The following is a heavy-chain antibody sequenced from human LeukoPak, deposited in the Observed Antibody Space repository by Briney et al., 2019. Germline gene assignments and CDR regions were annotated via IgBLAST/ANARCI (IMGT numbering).Heavy chain of an antibody. CDR2: IWYDGSNK. J-gene: IGHJ4*02. Sequence: GGSLRLSCAASGFTFSSYGMHWVRQAPGKGLEWVAVIWYDGSNKYYADSVKGRFTISRDNSKNSLYLQMNSLRAEDTAVYYCAIIQGVIGPNGYWGQGTLVTVSS. CDR3: AIIQGVIGPNGY. D-gene: IGHD3-10*01. V-gene: IGHV3-33*01. CDR1: GFTFSSYG.